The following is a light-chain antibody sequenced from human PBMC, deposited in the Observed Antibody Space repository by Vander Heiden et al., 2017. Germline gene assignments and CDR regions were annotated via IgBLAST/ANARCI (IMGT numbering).Light chain of an antibody. CDR3: QHYNSYPLT. J-gene: IGKJ4*01. CDR2: KAS. V-gene: IGKV1-5*03. CDR1: QSISSW. Sequence: IQMSQSPSTLSASVGDRVTITCRASQSISSWLAWYQQKPGKAPKVLIYKASSLESGVPSRFSGSGSGTEFTLTISSLQPDDFATYYCQHYNSYPLTFGGGTKVEIK.